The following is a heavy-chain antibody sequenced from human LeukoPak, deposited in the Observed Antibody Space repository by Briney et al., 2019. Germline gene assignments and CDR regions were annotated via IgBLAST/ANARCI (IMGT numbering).Heavy chain of an antibody. V-gene: IGHV3-66*01. D-gene: IGHD3-10*01. CDR2: IYSGGST. Sequence: GGSLRPSCAASGFTASSNYMSWVRQAPGKGLEWVSVIYSGGSTYYADSVKGRFTISRDNSKNTLYLQMNSLRAEDTAVYYCARVGQWFGELLTGFDYWGQGTLVTVSS. J-gene: IGHJ4*02. CDR1: GFTASSNY. CDR3: ARVGQWFGELLTGFDY.